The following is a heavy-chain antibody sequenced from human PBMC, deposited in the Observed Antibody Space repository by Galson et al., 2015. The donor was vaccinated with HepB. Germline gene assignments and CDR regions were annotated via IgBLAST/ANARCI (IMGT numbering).Heavy chain of an antibody. D-gene: IGHD4-17*01. CDR3: AREGSGDDGSLVDY. CDR1: GFTFSSYG. Sequence: SLRLSCAASGFTFSSYGMHWVRQAPGKGLEWVAVIWYDGSNKYYADSVKGRFTISRDNSKNTLYLQMNSLRAEDTAVYYCAREGSGDDGSLVDYWGQGTLVTVSS. CDR2: IWYDGSNK. V-gene: IGHV3-33*01. J-gene: IGHJ4*02.